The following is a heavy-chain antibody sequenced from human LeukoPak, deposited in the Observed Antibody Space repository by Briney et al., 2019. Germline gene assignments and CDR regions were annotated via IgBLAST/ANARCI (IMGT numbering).Heavy chain of an antibody. CDR2: IKPKTDGETT. J-gene: IGHJ4*02. CDR1: GFTFSNAY. CDR3: ITPLPYSAQ. Sequence: GGSLRLFCAASGFTFSNAYMNWVRQAPGKGLEWVGRIKPKTDGETTEYAAPVKGRFSISRDDSKNMLYLQMNSLKTEDTAVYHCITPLPYSAQGGQGTLVTVSS. D-gene: IGHD2-21*01. V-gene: IGHV3-15*07.